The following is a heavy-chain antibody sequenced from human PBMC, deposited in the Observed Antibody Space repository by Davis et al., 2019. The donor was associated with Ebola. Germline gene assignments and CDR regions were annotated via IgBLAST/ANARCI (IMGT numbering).Heavy chain of an antibody. CDR2: INHSGST. CDR1: GGSFSGYY. J-gene: IGHJ5*02. CDR3: ARAGGRFSYWFDP. V-gene: IGHV4-34*01. Sequence: MPGGSLRLSCDVYGGSFSGYYWSWIRQPPGKGLEWIGEINHSGSTNYNPSLKSRVTISVDTSKNQFSLKLSSVTPEDTAVYYCARAGGRFSYWFDPWGQGTLVTVSS. D-gene: IGHD3-3*01.